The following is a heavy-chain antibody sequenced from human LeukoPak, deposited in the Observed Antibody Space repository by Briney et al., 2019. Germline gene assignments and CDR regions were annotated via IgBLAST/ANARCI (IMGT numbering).Heavy chain of an antibody. CDR2: IYYSGST. CDR3: ARDLDGSGSYNY. Sequence: SETLSLTCTVSGGSISSGDYYWSWIRQPPGKGLEWIGYIYYSGSTYYNPSLKSRVTISVDTSKNQFSLKLSSVTAADTAVYYCARDLDGSGSYNYWGQGTLVTVSS. CDR1: GGSISSGDYY. D-gene: IGHD3-10*01. V-gene: IGHV4-30-4*01. J-gene: IGHJ4*02.